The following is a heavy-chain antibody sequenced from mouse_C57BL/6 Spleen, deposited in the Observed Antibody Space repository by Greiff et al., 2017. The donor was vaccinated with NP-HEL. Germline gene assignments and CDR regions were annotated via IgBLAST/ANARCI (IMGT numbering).Heavy chain of an antibody. CDR1: GYTFTSYG. Sequence: VHLVESGAELARPGASVKLSCKASGYTFTSYGISWVKQRTGQGLEWIGEIYPRSGNTYYNEKFKGKATLTADKSSSTAYMELRSLTSEDSAVYFCARDGYDGSFAYWGQGTLVTVSA. V-gene: IGHV1-81*01. D-gene: IGHD2-2*01. CDR2: IYPRSGNT. J-gene: IGHJ3*01. CDR3: ARDGYDGSFAY.